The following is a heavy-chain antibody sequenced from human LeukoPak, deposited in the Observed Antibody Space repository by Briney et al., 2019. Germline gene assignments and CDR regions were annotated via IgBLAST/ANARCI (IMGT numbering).Heavy chain of an antibody. CDR2: ISSSSSYI. V-gene: IGHV3-21*01. Sequence: MAGGSLRLSCAASGFTFSSYSMNWVRRAPGKGLEWVSSISSSSSYIYYADSVKGRFTISRDNAKNSLYLQMNSLRAEDTAVYYCARDKGIAVAAVVYYFDYWGQGTLVTVSS. CDR1: GFTFSSYS. J-gene: IGHJ4*02. CDR3: ARDKGIAVAAVVYYFDY. D-gene: IGHD6-19*01.